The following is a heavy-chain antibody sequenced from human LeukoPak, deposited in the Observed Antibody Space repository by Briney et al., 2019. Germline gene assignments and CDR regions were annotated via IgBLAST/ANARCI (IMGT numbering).Heavy chain of an antibody. J-gene: IGHJ4*02. V-gene: IGHV1-2*02. Sequence: ASVKVSCKASRYTFTGYYMHWLRRAPGQGLEWMGWINPNSGGTNYAQKFQGRVTMTRDTSISTAYMELSSLRSDDTAVYYCARQVPAPSYDYGVSRPNYYFDYWGQGTLVTVSS. CDR3: ARQVPAPSYDYGVSRPNYYFDY. CDR1: RYTFTGYY. CDR2: INPNSGGT. D-gene: IGHD4-17*01.